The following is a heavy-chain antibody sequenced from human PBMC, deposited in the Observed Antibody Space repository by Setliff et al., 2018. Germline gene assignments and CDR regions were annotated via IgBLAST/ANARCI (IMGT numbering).Heavy chain of an antibody. CDR1: GGSISCYY. CDR3: ARAPDSGTYYNLYPYYNDV. D-gene: IGHD1-26*01. J-gene: IGHJ6*03. V-gene: IGHV4-59*08. Sequence: SETLSLTCNVSGGSISCYYWSWIRQPPGKGLEWIGNIYSSGSIKYNPSLRSRVTISVDTVKNQFSLRLSSLTAADTAVYYCARAPDSGTYYNLYPYYNDVWGKGTTVTVS. CDR2: IYSSGSI.